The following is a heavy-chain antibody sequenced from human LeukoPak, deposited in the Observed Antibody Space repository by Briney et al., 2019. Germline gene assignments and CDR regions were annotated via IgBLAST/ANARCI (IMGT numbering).Heavy chain of an antibody. CDR3: ARVRYRLAETYIDY. CDR2: IYSGGST. CDR1: EFSVGSNY. Sequence: PGGSLRLSCAASEFSVGSNYMTWVRQAPGKGLEWVSLIYSGGSTYYADSVKGRFTISRDNSKNTLYLQMNSRRAEDTAVYYCARVRYRLAETYIDYWGQGTLVTVSS. V-gene: IGHV3-66*01. D-gene: IGHD3-16*01. J-gene: IGHJ4*02.